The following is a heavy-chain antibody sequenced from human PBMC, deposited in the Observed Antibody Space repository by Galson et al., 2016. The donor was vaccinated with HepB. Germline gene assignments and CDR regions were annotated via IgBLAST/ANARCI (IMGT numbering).Heavy chain of an antibody. CDR3: CVDKAMDYVFDY. CDR2: ISRGSGYI. V-gene: IGHV3-21*01. CDR1: GFTFSTYN. D-gene: IGHD5-18*01. Sequence: SLRLSCAASGFTFSTYNMNWVRQAPGKGLEWVSSISRGSGYIYYADSVKGRFTISRDNAKNSLYLQMNSLRAEDTAVYYCCVDKAMDYVFDYWGQGTLVTVSA. J-gene: IGHJ4*02.